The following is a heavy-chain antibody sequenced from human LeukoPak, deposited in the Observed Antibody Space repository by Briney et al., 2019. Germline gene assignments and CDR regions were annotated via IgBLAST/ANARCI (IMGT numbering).Heavy chain of an antibody. V-gene: IGHV3-48*03. CDR2: ISSGSTI. J-gene: IGHJ4*02. Sequence: EGSLRLSCAASGFTFSSYEMNWFRQAPGKGLEWVSYISSGSTIYCADSVKGRFTISRDNAKNSLYLQMNSLRAEDTAVYYCARGGVMVATVYWGQGTLVTVSS. CDR3: ARGGVMVATVY. CDR1: GFTFSSYE. D-gene: IGHD5-12*01.